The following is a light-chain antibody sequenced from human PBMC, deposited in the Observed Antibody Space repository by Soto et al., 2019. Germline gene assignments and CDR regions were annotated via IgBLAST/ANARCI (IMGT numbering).Light chain of an antibody. J-gene: IGLJ2*01. V-gene: IGLV2-14*01. CDR1: SSDVGGYNY. CDR2: DVS. CDR3: CSDTSSSILV. Sequence: QSALTQPASVSGSPGQSITISCTGTSSDVGGYNYVSWYQQHPGKAPKLMIYDVSNRPSGVSNRFSGSKSGNTASLTISGLQAEDEADYYCCSDTSSSILVFGGGTKLTVL.